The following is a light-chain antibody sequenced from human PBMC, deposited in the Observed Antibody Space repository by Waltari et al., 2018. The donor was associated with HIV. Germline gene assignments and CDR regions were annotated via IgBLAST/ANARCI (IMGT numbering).Light chain of an antibody. CDR2: DDS. CDR3: QVWDSSSDRGV. V-gene: IGLV3-21*02. J-gene: IGLJ1*01. CDR1: NIGSKS. Sequence: SYVLTQPPSVSVAPGQTARSTCGGTNIGSKSVHGYQQKPGQAPVLVVYDDSDRPSGIPERFSGSNSGNTATLTISRVEAGDEADYYCQVWDSSSDRGVFGTGTKVTVL.